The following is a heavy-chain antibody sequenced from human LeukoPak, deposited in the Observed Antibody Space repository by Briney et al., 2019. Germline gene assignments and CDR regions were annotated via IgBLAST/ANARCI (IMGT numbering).Heavy chain of an antibody. Sequence: GVPLTLFCAASGFTCSNTWTIWVRQAPGKGREGVGRMKSKTDGGTTDSAAPVKGRFTISRDDSKNTLYLQMNSLKTEDTAVYYCTTGLRAADTNWGLGTLVTVSS. D-gene: IGHD6-13*01. CDR1: GFTCSNTW. J-gene: IGHJ4*02. CDR2: MKSKTDGGTT. CDR3: TTGLRAADTN. V-gene: IGHV3-15*01.